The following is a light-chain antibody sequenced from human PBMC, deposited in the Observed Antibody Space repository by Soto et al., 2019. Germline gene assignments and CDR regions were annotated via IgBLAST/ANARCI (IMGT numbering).Light chain of an antibody. CDR3: QHYQSGHPIT. J-gene: IGKJ1*01. CDR2: GAS. CDR1: QSVGTR. Sequence: EIVMTQSPATLSVSPGERATLSCRAAQSVGTRLAWYQHKTGQAPRLLISGASSRATGIPDRFTGSGSETSFTLTISRLEPEDFALYYCQHYQSGHPITFGQGTKVDIK. V-gene: IGKV3-20*01.